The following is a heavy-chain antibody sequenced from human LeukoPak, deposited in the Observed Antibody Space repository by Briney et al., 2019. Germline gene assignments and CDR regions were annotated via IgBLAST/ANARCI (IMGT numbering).Heavy chain of an antibody. D-gene: IGHD1-7*01. V-gene: IGHV3-53*01. Sequence: PGGSLRLSCAASGFTVSSNYMSWVRQAPGKELEWVSVIYSGGSTYYADSVKGRFTISRDNSKNTLYLQMNSLRAEDTAVYYCAKDERNWNYNLASQTYDWGQGTLVTVSS. CDR2: IYSGGST. CDR3: AKDERNWNYNLASQTYD. CDR1: GFTVSSNY. J-gene: IGHJ4*02.